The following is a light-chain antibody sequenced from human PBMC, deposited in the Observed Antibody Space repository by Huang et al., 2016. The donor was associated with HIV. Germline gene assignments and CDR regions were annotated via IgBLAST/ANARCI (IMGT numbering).Light chain of an antibody. CDR3: LQYYSVPQT. CDR2: WAN. Sequence: DIVMTQSPDSLAVSPGERATINCKSSQSVLYSLSKKNYLAWCQQKPGRPPKLLIYWANTRESGVPDRFSGSGSGTDFTLTINNLQAEDVAVYFCLQYYSVPQTFGHGTKVEI. CDR1: QSVLYSLSKKNY. V-gene: IGKV4-1*01. J-gene: IGKJ1*01.